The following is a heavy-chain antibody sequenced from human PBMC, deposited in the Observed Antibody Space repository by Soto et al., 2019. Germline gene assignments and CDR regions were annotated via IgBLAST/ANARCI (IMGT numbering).Heavy chain of an antibody. Sequence: GGSLRLSCAASGFTFSSYDMHWVRQATGKGLEWVSAIGTAGDTYYPGSVKGRFTIARENAKNSLYLQMNSLRDGDTAVYYCARAYDFWSGYYYDYWGQGTLVTVSS. V-gene: IGHV3-13*01. CDR2: IGTAGDT. J-gene: IGHJ4*02. CDR1: GFTFSSYD. CDR3: ARAYDFWSGYYYDY. D-gene: IGHD3-3*01.